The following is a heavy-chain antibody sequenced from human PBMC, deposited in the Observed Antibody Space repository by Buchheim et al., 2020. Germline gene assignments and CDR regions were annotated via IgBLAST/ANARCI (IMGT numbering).Heavy chain of an antibody. J-gene: IGHJ2*01. Sequence: EVQLVESGGGLVKPGGSLRLSCAASGFTFSSYSMNWVRQAPGRGLEWVSSITSSSNYIDYADSVRGRVTISRDDAKNSLYLQMNSLRAEDTAVYYCAIRGEVYWYFDLWGRGTL. V-gene: IGHV3-21*01. CDR2: ITSSSNYI. CDR1: GFTFSSYS. D-gene: IGHD3-10*01. CDR3: AIRGEVYWYFDL.